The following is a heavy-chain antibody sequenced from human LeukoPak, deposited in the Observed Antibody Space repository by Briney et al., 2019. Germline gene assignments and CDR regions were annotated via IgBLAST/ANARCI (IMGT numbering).Heavy chain of an antibody. CDR1: GFTFDDYA. J-gene: IGHJ6*02. Sequence: GRSLRLSCAASGFTFDDYAMHWVRQAPGKGLEWVSGISWNSGSIGYADSVKGRFTISRDNAKNSLYLQMNSLRAEDTAVYYCARDRMVRGVRDYYYGMDVWGQGTTVTVSS. D-gene: IGHD3-10*01. V-gene: IGHV3-9*01. CDR2: ISWNSGSI. CDR3: ARDRMVRGVRDYYYGMDV.